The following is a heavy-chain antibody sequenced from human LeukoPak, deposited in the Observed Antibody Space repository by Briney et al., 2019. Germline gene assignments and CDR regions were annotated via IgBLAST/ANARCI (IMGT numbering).Heavy chain of an antibody. CDR2: ISNSGGST. Sequence: GGSLRLSCAASAFTFSTYAMSWVRQAPGKGLEWVSGISNSGGSTPYADSVRGRFTISRDNSKNTLYLQMNSLRVEDTAVYYCAKGRRVDADDHFDYWGQGTLVTVSS. V-gene: IGHV3-23*01. CDR3: AKGRRVDADDHFDY. J-gene: IGHJ4*02. D-gene: IGHD1-1*01. CDR1: AFTFSTYA.